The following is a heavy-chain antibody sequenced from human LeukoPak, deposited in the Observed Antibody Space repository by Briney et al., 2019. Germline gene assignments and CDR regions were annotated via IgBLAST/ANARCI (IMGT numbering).Heavy chain of an antibody. CDR1: GFSFGGYA. CDR3: VKSGGYATAIRYFDL. Sequence: PGGSLRLSCAASGFSFGGYALHWVRQAPGKGLEWVASISWNSGDIVHADSVKGRFTISRDSAKSSLYLQMDSLRTEDTALYYCVKSGGYATAIRYFDLWGRGTLVTVSS. J-gene: IGHJ2*01. D-gene: IGHD2-21*02. V-gene: IGHV3-9*01. CDR2: ISWNSGDI.